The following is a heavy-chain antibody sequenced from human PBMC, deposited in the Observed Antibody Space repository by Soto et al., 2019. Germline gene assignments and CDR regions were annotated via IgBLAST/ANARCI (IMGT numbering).Heavy chain of an antibody. CDR3: AREGYSYGAYGMDV. V-gene: IGHV4-59*01. Sequence: SDTLTLTFTVSGDSITSYYWTCILQPPGKGLEWIGYIYYSGSTNYNPSFKSRVTISVDTSKNQFSLKLSSVTAADTAVYYCAREGYSYGAYGMDVWGQGTTVT. CDR1: GDSITSYY. D-gene: IGHD5-18*01. CDR2: IYYSGST. J-gene: IGHJ6*02.